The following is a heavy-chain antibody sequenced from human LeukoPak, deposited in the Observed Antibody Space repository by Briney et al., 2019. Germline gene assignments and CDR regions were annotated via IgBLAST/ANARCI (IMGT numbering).Heavy chain of an antibody. D-gene: IGHD6-19*01. V-gene: IGHV3-21*01. CDR1: GFTLSSYS. J-gene: IGHJ4*02. Sequence: GGSLRLSCAASGFTLSSYSMNWVRQAPGKGLEWVSSISSSSSYIYYADSMKGRFTISRDNAKNSLYLQMNSLRAEDTAVYYCARDNLYSSGWYYFDYWGQGTLVTVSS. CDR2: ISSSSSYI. CDR3: ARDNLYSSGWYYFDY.